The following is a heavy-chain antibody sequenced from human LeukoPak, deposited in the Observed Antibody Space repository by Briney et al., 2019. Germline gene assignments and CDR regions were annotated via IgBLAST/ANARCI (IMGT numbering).Heavy chain of an antibody. CDR3: ARAPRDSSSSNYMRRFDY. V-gene: IGHV4-38-2*01. D-gene: IGHD3-22*01. CDR2: IYHSGST. Sequence: PSETLSLTCAVSGYSISSDNYWVWTRQPPGQGLEWTGGIYHSGSTYYSPSPKSRVTMSVDTSKNQFSLKLSSVTAADTAVYYCARAPRDSSSSNYMRRFDYWGQGTLVTVSS. J-gene: IGHJ4*02. CDR1: GYSISSDNY.